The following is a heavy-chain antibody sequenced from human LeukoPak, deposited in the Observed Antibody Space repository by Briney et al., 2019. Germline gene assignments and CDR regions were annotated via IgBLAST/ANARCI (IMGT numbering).Heavy chain of an antibody. CDR1: GFTFSSYA. V-gene: IGHV3-23*01. CDR2: ISGSGGST. Sequence: GGSLRLSCAASGFTFSSYAMSWVRQAPGKGLEWVSAISGSGGSTYYADSVKGRFTISRDNSKNTLYLRMNSLRAEDTAAYYCAKGRYCSSTSCYEAGGDYWGQGTLVTVSS. CDR3: AKGRYCSSTSCYEAGGDY. D-gene: IGHD2-2*01. J-gene: IGHJ4*02.